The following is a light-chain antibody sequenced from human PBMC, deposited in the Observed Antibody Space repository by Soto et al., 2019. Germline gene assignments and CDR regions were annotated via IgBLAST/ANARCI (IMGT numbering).Light chain of an antibody. CDR3: QQYNHCPLT. Sequence: IEMTQFPCSLSASVGDRVTITRXASQDIRNYLNWYQQKPGQAPKLLIYDASYWETGVPSRFSGGGSGTDFTLTISSLQPEDIATYYCQQYNHCPLTFGGGTKVDI. V-gene: IGKV1-33*01. J-gene: IGKJ4*01. CDR1: QDIRNY. CDR2: DAS.